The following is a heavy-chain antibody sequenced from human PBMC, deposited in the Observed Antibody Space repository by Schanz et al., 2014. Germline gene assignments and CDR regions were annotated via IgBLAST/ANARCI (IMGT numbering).Heavy chain of an antibody. CDR1: GYTFNNHG. CDR2: ISVYHGHT. D-gene: IGHD3-3*01. CDR3: VTEKRMESGTWAKAFDI. J-gene: IGHJ3*02. Sequence: QVQLVQSGAEVKKPGASVRVSCKASGYTFNNHGISWVRQAPGQGLEWMGWISVYHGHTNYAEKVHGRVTMTTDTSTSTAYMELRSLISDDTAMYYCVTEKRMESGTWAKAFDIWGQGTWVTVSS. V-gene: IGHV1-18*01.